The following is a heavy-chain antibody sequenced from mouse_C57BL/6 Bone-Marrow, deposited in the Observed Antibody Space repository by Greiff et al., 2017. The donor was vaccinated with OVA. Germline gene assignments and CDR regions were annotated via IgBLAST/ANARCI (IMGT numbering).Heavy chain of an antibody. D-gene: IGHD2-3*01. CDR2: ISNGGGST. Sequence: EVQLVESGGGLVQPGGSLKLSCAASGFTFSDYYMYWVRQTPEKRLEWVAYISNGGGSTYYPDTVKGRFTISRDNAKNTLYLQMSRLKSEDTAMYYCARHGGLLYFDYWGQGTTLTDSS. J-gene: IGHJ2*01. V-gene: IGHV5-12*01. CDR1: GFTFSDYY. CDR3: ARHGGLLYFDY.